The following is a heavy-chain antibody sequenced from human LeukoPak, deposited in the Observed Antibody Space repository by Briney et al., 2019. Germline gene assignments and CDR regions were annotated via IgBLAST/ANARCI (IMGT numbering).Heavy chain of an antibody. CDR2: IIPIFGTA. J-gene: IGHJ3*02. CDR3: ATEPPQYYDILTGPSI. Sequence: SVKVSCKASGGTFSSYAISWVRQAPGQGLEWMGGIIPIFGTANYAQKFQGRVTMTEDTSTDTAYMELSSLRSEDTAVYYCATEPPQYYDILTGPSIWGQGTMVTVSS. D-gene: IGHD3-9*01. V-gene: IGHV1-69*06. CDR1: GGTFSSYA.